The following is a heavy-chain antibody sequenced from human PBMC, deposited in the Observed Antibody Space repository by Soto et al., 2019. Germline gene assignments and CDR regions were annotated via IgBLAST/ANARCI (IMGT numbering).Heavy chain of an antibody. J-gene: IGHJ5*02. CDR3: ARDCGGGSCYPALGA. Sequence: EVQVVESGGGLIQPGGSLRISCAASGFVVSETYMRWVRQAPGRGLQWVSFTYSGGSTYYADSVKGRFTISRDSSRNTLYLQMNSLRVEDTAVYYCARDCGGGSCYPALGAWGQGTLVTVSS. CDR1: GFVVSETY. D-gene: IGHD2-15*01. V-gene: IGHV3-53*01. CDR2: TYSGGST.